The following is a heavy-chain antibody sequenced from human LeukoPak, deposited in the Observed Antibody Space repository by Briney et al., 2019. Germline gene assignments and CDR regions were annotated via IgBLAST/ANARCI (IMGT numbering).Heavy chain of an antibody. J-gene: IGHJ4*02. CDR3: ARNFGTSYNS. CDR1: GFTVSSNH. CDR2: IYSGGTT. D-gene: IGHD2-2*01. V-gene: IGHV3-53*01. Sequence: GGSLRLSCAASGFTVSSNHMGRVRQPPDNALEWVSVIYSGGTTYYADSVKGRFTISRDISKNTVFLQMNSLRAEDTAVYYCARNFGTSYNSWGQGILVTVSS.